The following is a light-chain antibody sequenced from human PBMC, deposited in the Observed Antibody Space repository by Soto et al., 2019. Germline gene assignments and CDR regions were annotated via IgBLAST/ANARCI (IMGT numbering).Light chain of an antibody. J-gene: IGKJ1*01. V-gene: IGKV1-39*01. CDR2: AAS. CDR1: QPISSW. CDR3: QQSYSNPRT. Sequence: DIQMTQSPPTLSASVGDRVTITCRASQPISSWLAWYHQKPGKAPKLLIYAASSLQSGVPSRFSGSGSETEFTLTISSLQPEDFATYYCQQSYSNPRTFGQGTKVDIK.